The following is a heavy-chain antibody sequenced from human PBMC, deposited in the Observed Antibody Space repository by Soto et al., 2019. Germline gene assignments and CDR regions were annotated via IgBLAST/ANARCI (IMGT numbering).Heavy chain of an antibody. CDR2: IKQDGSEK. Sequence: PGGSLRLSCAASGFTVSSYWMSWVRQAPGKGLEWVANIKQDGSEKYYVDAVKGRFTISRDNAKNSLYLQMNSLRAEDTAVYYCAQDRGGLMDVWGQGTTVTVSS. J-gene: IGHJ6*02. CDR1: GFTVSSYW. V-gene: IGHV3-7*03. CDR3: AQDRGGLMDV. D-gene: IGHD3-10*01.